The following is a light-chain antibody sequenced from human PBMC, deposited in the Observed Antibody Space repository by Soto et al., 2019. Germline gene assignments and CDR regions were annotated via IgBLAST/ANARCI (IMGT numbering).Light chain of an antibody. CDR2: DAS. CDR3: QQRSNWLFT. CDR1: QSVSSY. V-gene: IGKV3-11*01. J-gene: IGKJ3*01. Sequence: EIVLTQSPATLSLSPGERATLSCRASQSVSSYLAWYQQKPGQAPRLLIYDASNRATGIPARFSGSGSGTDFTLTISSLEPEDVASYYCQQRSNWLFTFGPGTKVDIK.